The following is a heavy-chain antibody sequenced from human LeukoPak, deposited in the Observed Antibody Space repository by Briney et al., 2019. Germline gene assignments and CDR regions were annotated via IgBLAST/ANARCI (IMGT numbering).Heavy chain of an antibody. CDR2: ISGSGGST. V-gene: IGHV3-23*01. CDR3: AKRRCSSTSCLVVGMDV. Sequence: GGSLRLSCAASGFTFSNYAMSWVRQAPGKGLEWVSAISGSGGSTYYADSVKGRFTISRDNSKNTLYLQMNSLRAEDTAVYYCAKRRCSSTSCLVVGMDVWGQGTTVTVSS. CDR1: GFTFSNYA. D-gene: IGHD2-2*01. J-gene: IGHJ6*02.